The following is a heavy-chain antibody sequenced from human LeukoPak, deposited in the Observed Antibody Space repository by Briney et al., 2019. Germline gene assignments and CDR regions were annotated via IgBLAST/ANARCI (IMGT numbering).Heavy chain of an antibody. CDR3: ARGTYSSSSH. CDR2: IYSGGST. CDR1: GFIFTNYF. J-gene: IGHJ4*02. D-gene: IGHD6-6*01. Sequence: GGSLRLSCAASGFIFTNYFMSWVRQAPGKGLEWVSVIYSGGSTYYADSVKGRFTISRDNSKNTLYLQMNSLRAEDTAVYYCARGTYSSSSHWGQGTLVTVSS. V-gene: IGHV3-53*01.